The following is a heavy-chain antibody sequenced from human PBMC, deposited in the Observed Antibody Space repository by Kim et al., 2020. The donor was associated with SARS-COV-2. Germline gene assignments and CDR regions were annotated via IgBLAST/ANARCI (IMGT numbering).Heavy chain of an antibody. Sequence: GGSLRLSCAASGFTFSTYGMHWVRQAPGKGLEWVATMWYDGSNKYYPDSVKGRFTVSRDNSKNTLYLQVNNLRADDTAVYYCARGYCGTATCYTGGTYFDYWGRGTLVTVSS. V-gene: IGHV3-33*01. CDR3: ARGYCGTATCYTGGTYFDY. CDR2: MWYDGSNK. D-gene: IGHD2-2*02. CDR1: GFTFSTYG. J-gene: IGHJ4*02.